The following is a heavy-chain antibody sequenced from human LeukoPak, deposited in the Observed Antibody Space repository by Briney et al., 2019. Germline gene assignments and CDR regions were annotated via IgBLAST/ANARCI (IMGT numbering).Heavy chain of an antibody. CDR2: INHSGST. J-gene: IGHJ4*02. V-gene: IGHV4-34*01. Sequence: PSETLSLTCAVYGGSFSGYYWSWIRQPPGKGLEWIGEINHSGSTNYNPSLKSRVTISVDTSKNQFSLKLSSVTAADTAVYYCARGQATVTTRGTIDYWGQGTLVTVSS. D-gene: IGHD4-17*01. CDR3: ARGQATVTTRGTIDY. CDR1: GGSFSGYY.